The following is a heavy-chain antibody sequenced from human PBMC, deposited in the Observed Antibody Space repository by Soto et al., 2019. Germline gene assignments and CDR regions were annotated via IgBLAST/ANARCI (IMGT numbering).Heavy chain of an antibody. Sequence: PGASLKVSCKASGYTFTSYAMHWVRQAPGQRLEWMGWINAGNGNTKYSQKFQGRVTITRDTSASTAYMELSSLRSEDTAVYYCARGVVVPAAKPGFGEIDYWGQGTLVTSPQ. CDR1: GYTFTSYA. J-gene: IGHJ4*02. CDR3: ARGVVVPAAKPGFGEIDY. D-gene: IGHD2-2*01. CDR2: INAGNGNT. V-gene: IGHV1-3*01.